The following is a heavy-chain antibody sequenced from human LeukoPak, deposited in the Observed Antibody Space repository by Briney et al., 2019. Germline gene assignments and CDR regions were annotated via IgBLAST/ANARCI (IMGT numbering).Heavy chain of an antibody. D-gene: IGHD5-12*01. CDR1: GFTFRSYA. Sequence: PGASLRLSCTASGFTFRSYAMNWVRQAPGKGLEWVSLISGNGENTYYADAVKGRFTISRDNSKNTLSLQMSSLRVEDTAVYYCPKDWLPDYWGQGTLVTVSS. CDR2: ISGNGENT. J-gene: IGHJ4*02. CDR3: PKDWLPDY. V-gene: IGHV3-23*01.